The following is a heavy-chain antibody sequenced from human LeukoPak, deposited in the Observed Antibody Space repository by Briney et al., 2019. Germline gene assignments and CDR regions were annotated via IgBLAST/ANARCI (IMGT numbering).Heavy chain of an antibody. CDR2: ISGSGDNT. Sequence: ETLSLTCTVSGGSISSSSYYWGWVRQAPGKGLEWVSAISGSGDNTYYADSVKGRLTISRDNSKSTLYLQMNSLRAEDTAVYYCAKETGEGSSSYFDYWGQGTLVTVSS. J-gene: IGHJ4*02. CDR3: AKETGEGSSSYFDY. D-gene: IGHD6-6*01. V-gene: IGHV3-23*01. CDR1: GGSISSSSYY.